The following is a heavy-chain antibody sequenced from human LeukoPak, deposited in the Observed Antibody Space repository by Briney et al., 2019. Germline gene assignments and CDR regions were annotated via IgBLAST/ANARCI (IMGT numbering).Heavy chain of an antibody. D-gene: IGHD3-10*01. CDR1: GFTVSSNY. Sequence: GGSLRLSCAASGFTVSSNYMSWVRQAPGKGLEWVSVIYSGGSAYYADSVKGRFTISRDNSKNTLYLQMNSLRAEDTAVYYCARVGRFEDAFDIWGQGTMVTVSS. J-gene: IGHJ3*02. V-gene: IGHV3-66*01. CDR2: IYSGGSA. CDR3: ARVGRFEDAFDI.